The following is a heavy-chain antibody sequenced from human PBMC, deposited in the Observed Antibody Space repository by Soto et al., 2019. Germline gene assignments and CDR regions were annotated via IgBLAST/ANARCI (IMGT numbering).Heavy chain of an antibody. Sequence: SVKVSCKASGGTFSSYAISWVRQAPGQGLEWMGGIIPTFGTANYAQKFQGRVTITADESTSTAYMELSSLRSEDTAVYYRARGPYYYDSSGSFDYWGQGTLVTVSS. D-gene: IGHD3-22*01. CDR3: ARGPYYYDSSGSFDY. CDR2: IIPTFGTA. V-gene: IGHV1-69*13. CDR1: GGTFSSYA. J-gene: IGHJ4*02.